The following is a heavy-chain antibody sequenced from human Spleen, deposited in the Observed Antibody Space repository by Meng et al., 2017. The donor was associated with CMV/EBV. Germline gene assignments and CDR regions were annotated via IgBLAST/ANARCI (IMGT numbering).Heavy chain of an antibody. D-gene: IGHD6-13*01. CDR3: TRDLRYSSSWYSGY. Sequence: GESLKISCAASGFTFSTYGMHWVRQAPGKGLEWVGFIRSKAYGGTTEYAASVKGRFTISRDDSKSIAYLQMNSLKTEDTAVYYCTRDLRYSSSWYSGYWGQGTLVTVSS. CDR1: GFTFSTYG. J-gene: IGHJ4*02. V-gene: IGHV3-49*04. CDR2: IRSKAYGGTT.